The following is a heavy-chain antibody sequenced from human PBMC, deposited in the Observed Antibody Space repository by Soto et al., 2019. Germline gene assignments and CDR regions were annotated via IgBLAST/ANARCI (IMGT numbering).Heavy chain of an antibody. CDR2: INHSGST. J-gene: IGHJ4*02. D-gene: IGHD2-15*01. Sequence: QVQLQQWGAGLLKPSETLSLTCAVYGGSFSGYYWSWIRQPPGKGLEWIGEINHSGSTNYNPSLKGRVTTSVNTSENQFSLELSSVTAADTAVYYCARGGGSRGYCSGGSCYARVYWGQGTLVTVSS. CDR3: ARGGGSRGYCSGGSCYARVY. V-gene: IGHV4-34*01. CDR1: GGSFSGYY.